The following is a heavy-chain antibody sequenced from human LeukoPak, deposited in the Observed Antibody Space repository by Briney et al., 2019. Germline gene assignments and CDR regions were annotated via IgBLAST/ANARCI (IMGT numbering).Heavy chain of an antibody. D-gene: IGHD4-11*01. CDR2: INPSGGST. Sequence: GASVKVSCKASGYTFTSYYMHWVRQAPGQGLEWMGIINPSGGSTSYAQKFQGRVTMTRNTSTSTVYMELSSLRSEDTAVYYCASSTMTTVYYFDYWGQGTLVTVSS. CDR3: ASSTMTTVYYFDY. J-gene: IGHJ4*02. V-gene: IGHV1-46*01. CDR1: GYTFTSYY.